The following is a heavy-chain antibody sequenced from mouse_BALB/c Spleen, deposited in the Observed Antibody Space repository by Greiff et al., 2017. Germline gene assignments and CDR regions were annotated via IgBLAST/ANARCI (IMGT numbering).Heavy chain of an antibody. J-gene: IGHJ2*01. CDR3: ARGVLWNYFDY. CDR1: GYSITSDYA. D-gene: IGHD1-1*02. Sequence: DVKLQESGPGLVKPSQSLSLTCTVTGYSITSDYAWNWIRQFPGNKLEWMGYISYSGSTSYNPSLKSRISITRDTSKNQFFLQLNSVTTEDTATYYCARGVLWNYFDYWGQGTTLTVSS. V-gene: IGHV3-2*02. CDR2: ISYSGST.